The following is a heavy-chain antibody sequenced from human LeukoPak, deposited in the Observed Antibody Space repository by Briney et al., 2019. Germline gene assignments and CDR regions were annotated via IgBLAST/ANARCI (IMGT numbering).Heavy chain of an antibody. J-gene: IGHJ5*02. D-gene: IGHD6-13*01. CDR3: ARGPRSSWFRNNWFDP. Sequence: PGGSLRLSCAASGFTFSDYYMSWIRQAPGKGLEWIGEINHSGSTNYNPSLKSRVTISVDTSKNQFSLKLSSVTAADTAVYYCARGPRSSWFRNNWFDPWGQGTLVTVSS. V-gene: IGHV4-34*01. CDR1: GFTFSDYY. CDR2: INHSGST.